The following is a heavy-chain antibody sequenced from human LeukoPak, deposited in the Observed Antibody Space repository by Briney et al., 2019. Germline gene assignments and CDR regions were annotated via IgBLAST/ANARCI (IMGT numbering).Heavy chain of an antibody. CDR1: GFTFSSYA. Sequence: GGSLSLSCAASGFTFSSYAMSWLRQAQGKGLEWVSAISGSGGSTYYADSVKGWFTISRDTSKTTLYLQMNSLRAADTAVYYCAKGEDMYYYDSSGYYAGSNDYWGQGTLVTVSS. J-gene: IGHJ4*02. CDR3: AKGEDMYYYDSSGYYAGSNDY. D-gene: IGHD3-22*01. CDR2: ISGSGGST. V-gene: IGHV3-23*01.